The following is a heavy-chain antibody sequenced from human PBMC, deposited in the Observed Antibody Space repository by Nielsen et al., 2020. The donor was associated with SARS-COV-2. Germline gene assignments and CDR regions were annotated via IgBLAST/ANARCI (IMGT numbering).Heavy chain of an antibody. V-gene: IGHV5-51*01. J-gene: IGHJ4*02. CDR2: IYPDDSDT. CDR1: GYSFTSFW. CDR3: ARRGQVYDILTGHGRGYYFDY. Sequence: GESLKISCKGSGYSFTSFWIGWVRQMPGKGLEWMGIIYPDDSDTRYSPSIQGQVTISADKSISTAYLQWSSLKASDTAMYYCARRGQVYDILTGHGRGYYFDYWGQGTLVTVSS. D-gene: IGHD3-9*01.